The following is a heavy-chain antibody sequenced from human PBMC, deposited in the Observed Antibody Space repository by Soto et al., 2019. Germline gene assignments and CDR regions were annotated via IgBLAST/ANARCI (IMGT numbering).Heavy chain of an antibody. D-gene: IGHD2-8*01. Sequence: GGSLRLSCADSGSSFSSYAMSWVRQAPGKGLEWVSAISGSGGSTYYADSVKGRFTISRDNSKNTLYLQMNSLRAEDTAVYYCARAYFHHYYYGMDVWGQGTTVTVSS. J-gene: IGHJ6*02. CDR1: GSSFSSYA. CDR2: ISGSGGST. CDR3: ARAYFHHYYYGMDV. V-gene: IGHV3-23*01.